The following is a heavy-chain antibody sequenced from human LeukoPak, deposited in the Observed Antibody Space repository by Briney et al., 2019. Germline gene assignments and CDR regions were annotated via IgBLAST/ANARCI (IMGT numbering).Heavy chain of an antibody. J-gene: IGHJ6*04. Sequence: PGGSLRLSCAASGFTFSSYWMHWVRQAPGKGLVWVSRINSDGSSTSYADSVKGRFTISRDDAKNTLYLQMNSLRAEDTAVYYCARDYGSGSHGMDVWGKGTTVTVSS. CDR1: GFTFSSYW. CDR3: ARDYGSGSHGMDV. D-gene: IGHD3-10*01. V-gene: IGHV3-74*01. CDR2: INSDGSST.